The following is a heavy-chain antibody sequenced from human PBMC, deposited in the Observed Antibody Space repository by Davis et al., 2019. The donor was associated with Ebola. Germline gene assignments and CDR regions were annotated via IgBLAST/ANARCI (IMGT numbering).Heavy chain of an antibody. D-gene: IGHD6-13*01. CDR1: GFTLSSYA. V-gene: IGHV3-23*01. J-gene: IGHJ3*02. Sequence: GGSLRLSCAASGFTLSSYAMSWVRQAPGKGLEWVSAISGSGGSTYYADSVKRRFTISRDNSKNTLYLQMNSLRVEDTAVYYCAKDQQAKRGLGAFDIWGQGTMVTVSS. CDR3: AKDQQAKRGLGAFDI. CDR2: ISGSGGST.